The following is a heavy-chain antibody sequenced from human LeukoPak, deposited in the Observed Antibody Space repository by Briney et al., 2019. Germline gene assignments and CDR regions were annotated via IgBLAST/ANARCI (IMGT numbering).Heavy chain of an antibody. D-gene: IGHD6-19*01. CDR3: ARGQKNSSGWYRVNYFDY. Sequence: PSETLSLTCAVYGGSFSGYYWSWIRQPPGKGLEWIGEINHSGSTNYNPSLKSRVTIPVDTSKNQFSLKLSSVTAADTAVYYCARGQKNSSGWYRVNYFDYWGQGTLVTVSS. J-gene: IGHJ4*02. V-gene: IGHV4-34*01. CDR2: INHSGST. CDR1: GGSFSGYY.